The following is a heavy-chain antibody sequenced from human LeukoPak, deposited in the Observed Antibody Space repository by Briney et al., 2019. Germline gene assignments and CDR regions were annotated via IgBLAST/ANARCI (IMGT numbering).Heavy chain of an antibody. V-gene: IGHV4-34*01. CDR2: INHSGST. CDR1: GGSFIGFH. D-gene: IGHD6-13*01. CDR3: ATPTCIAANAFDI. J-gene: IGHJ3*02. Sequence: SETLSLTCAVYGGSFIGFHWNWIRQPPGKGLEWIGDINHSGSTNYNPSLTSRVTISVDPSKNQFSLNLSSVTAADTAVYYCATPTCIAANAFDIWGRGTMVTVSS.